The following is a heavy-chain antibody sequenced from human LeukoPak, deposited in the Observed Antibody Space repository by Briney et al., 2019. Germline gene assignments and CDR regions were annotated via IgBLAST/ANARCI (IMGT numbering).Heavy chain of an antibody. D-gene: IGHD3-22*01. CDR1: GGSISSYY. CDR2: IYHSGST. Sequence: SETLSLTCSVSGGSISSYYWSWIRQPPGKGLEWIGYIYHSGSTNYNPSLKSRVTISVDTSKNQSSLKLSSVTAADTAVYYCARTSNYYDSSGHYYFDYWGQGTLVTVSS. J-gene: IGHJ4*02. CDR3: ARTSNYYDSSGHYYFDY. V-gene: IGHV4-59*01.